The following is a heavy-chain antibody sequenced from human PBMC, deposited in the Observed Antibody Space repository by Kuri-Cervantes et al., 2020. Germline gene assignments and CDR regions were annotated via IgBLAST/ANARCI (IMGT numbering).Heavy chain of an antibody. CDR1: GFTFSSYG. D-gene: IGHD6-25*01. J-gene: IGHJ3*02. Sequence: GGSLRLSCAASGFTFSSYGMHWVRQAPGKGLEWVAVISYDGSNKYYADSVKGRFTISRDNSKNTLYLQMNSLRAEDTALYYCVRQRDAFDIWGQGTMVTVSS. CDR2: ISYDGSNK. V-gene: IGHV3-30*03. CDR3: VRQRDAFDI.